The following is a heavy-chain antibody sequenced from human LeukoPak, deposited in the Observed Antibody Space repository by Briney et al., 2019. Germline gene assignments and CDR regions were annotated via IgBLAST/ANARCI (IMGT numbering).Heavy chain of an antibody. J-gene: IGHJ4*02. CDR3: ARTGYTVTMLYPFDH. Sequence: SQTLSLTCTVSGGSISSGGYYWSWIRQHPGKGLEWIGYIYYSGSTYYNPSLKSRVSISVDTSKNQFSLKLSSVTAADTAVYYCARTGYTVTMLYPFDHWGQGTLVTVSS. D-gene: IGHD4-17*01. CDR2: IYYSGST. V-gene: IGHV4-31*03. CDR1: GGSISSGGYY.